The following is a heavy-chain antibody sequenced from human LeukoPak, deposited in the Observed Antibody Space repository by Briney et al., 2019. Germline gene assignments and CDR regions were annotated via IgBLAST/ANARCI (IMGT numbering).Heavy chain of an antibody. CDR1: GYTFTDYY. D-gene: IGHD3-10*02. V-gene: IGHV1-2*02. Sequence: ASVKVSCKASGYTFTDYYMHWVRQAPGQGLEWMGWINTNSGATKYAQKSRGRVTMTRDTSISTAYMELSSLRSDDTAVYYCARGTPGYYYVWGQGTLVTVSS. CDR2: INTNSGAT. J-gene: IGHJ4*02. CDR3: ARGTPGYYYV.